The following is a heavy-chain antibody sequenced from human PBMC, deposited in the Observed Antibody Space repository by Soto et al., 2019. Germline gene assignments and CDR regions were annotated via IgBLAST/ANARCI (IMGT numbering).Heavy chain of an antibody. V-gene: IGHV4-39*01. CDR1: GGSISSSRYY. D-gene: IGHD3-3*01. CDR3: ARRMESFWYFWSGSAAFDI. Sequence: SETLSLTCTVSGGSISSSRYYWGWIRQPPSKGLEWIGSVFYSGTTFYHPSLKSRVTISVDTSKNQFSLKLTSVTAADTAVYYCARRMESFWYFWSGSAAFDICDQVXMVTV. CDR2: VFYSGTT. J-gene: IGHJ3*02.